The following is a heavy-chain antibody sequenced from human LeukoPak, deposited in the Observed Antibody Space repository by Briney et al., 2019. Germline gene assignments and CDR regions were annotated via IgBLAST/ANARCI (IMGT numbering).Heavy chain of an antibody. CDR1: GFTFSSYA. D-gene: IGHD3-22*01. V-gene: IGHV3-23*01. CDR2: ISGSGGST. J-gene: IGHJ4*02. Sequence: GGSLRLSCAASGFTFSSYAMSWVRQAPGKGLEWVSAISGSGGSTYYADSVKGRFTISRNNSKNTLYLQMNSLRAEDTAVYYCAKNAWYYYDSSGFDYWGQGTLVTVSS. CDR3: AKNAWYYYDSSGFDY.